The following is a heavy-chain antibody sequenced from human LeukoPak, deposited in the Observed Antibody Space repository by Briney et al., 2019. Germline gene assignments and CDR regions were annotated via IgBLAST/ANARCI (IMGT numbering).Heavy chain of an antibody. Sequence: PGGSLRLSCAASGFTFSSYAMSWVRQAPGKGLEWVSAISGSGGSTYYADSVKGRFTISRDDSKNTLYLQMNSLRAEDTAVYYCAKFPISIIHYDFWSGERANWFDPWGQGTLVTVSS. D-gene: IGHD3-3*01. V-gene: IGHV3-23*01. CDR3: AKFPISIIHYDFWSGERANWFDP. J-gene: IGHJ5*02. CDR2: ISGSGGST. CDR1: GFTFSSYA.